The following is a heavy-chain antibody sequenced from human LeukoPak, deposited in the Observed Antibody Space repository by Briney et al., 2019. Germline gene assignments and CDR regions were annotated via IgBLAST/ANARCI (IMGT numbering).Heavy chain of an antibody. V-gene: IGHV3-7*01. CDR1: GFTFSSYC. Sequence: GGSLRLSCAASGFTFSSYCMSWVRQAPGKGREWVANIKQDGSQENYVDSVKGQFTISRDNAKNSLYLQMNSRAAEDTAVYYCARLLSNYYYYYMDVWGKGTTVTVSS. CDR3: ARLLSNYYYYYMDV. D-gene: IGHD2/OR15-2a*01. J-gene: IGHJ6*03. CDR2: IKQDGSQE.